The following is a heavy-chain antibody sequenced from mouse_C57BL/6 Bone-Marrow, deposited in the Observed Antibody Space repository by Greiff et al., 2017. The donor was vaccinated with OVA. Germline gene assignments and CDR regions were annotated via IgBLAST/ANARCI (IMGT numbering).Heavy chain of an antibody. D-gene: IGHD1-1*01. J-gene: IGHJ1*03. CDR3: ARFPLYYYGSSYWYFDV. Sequence: QVQLKQSGAELVMPGASVKLSCKASGYTFTSYWMHWVKQRPGQGLEWIGEIDPSDSYTNYNQKFKGKSTLTVDKSSSTAYMQLSSLTSEDSAVYYCARFPLYYYGSSYWYFDVWGTGTTVTVSS. CDR2: IDPSDSYT. CDR1: GYTFTSYW. V-gene: IGHV1-69*01.